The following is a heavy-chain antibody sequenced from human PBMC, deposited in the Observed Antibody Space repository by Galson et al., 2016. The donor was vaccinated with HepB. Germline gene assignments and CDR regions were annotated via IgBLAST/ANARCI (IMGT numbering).Heavy chain of an antibody. CDR3: ARDPLGASTLDY. V-gene: IGHV1-3*01. D-gene: IGHD1-26*01. Sequence: VKVSCKASGYTFTSYAMHWVRQAPGQRLEWMGWINAGSGNTEYSQKFQDRVTITRDTSASTAYMEVGSLRSEDTAVYYCARDPLGASTLDYWGQGTLVTVSS. CDR1: GYTFTSYA. CDR2: INAGSGNT. J-gene: IGHJ4*02.